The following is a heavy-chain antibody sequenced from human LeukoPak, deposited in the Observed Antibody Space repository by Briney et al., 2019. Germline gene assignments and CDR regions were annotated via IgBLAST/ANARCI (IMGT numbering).Heavy chain of an antibody. CDR2: ISGSGGST. J-gene: IGHJ4*02. CDR1: GFTFSSYA. CDR3: AKEPDDYGDPIFDY. D-gene: IGHD4-17*01. Sequence: GGSLRLSCAASGFTFSSYAMSWVHQAPGKGLEWVSAISGSGGSTYYADSVKGRFTISRDNSKNTLYLQMNRLRAEDTAVYYCAKEPDDYGDPIFDYWGQGALVTVSS. V-gene: IGHV3-23*01.